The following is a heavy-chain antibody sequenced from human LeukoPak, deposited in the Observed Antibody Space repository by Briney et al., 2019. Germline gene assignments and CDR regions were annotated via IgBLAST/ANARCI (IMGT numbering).Heavy chain of an antibody. Sequence: GESLKISCQSSAYSFTSYWIGWVRQMPGKGLEWMGIIYPGDSDTRYSPSFQGQVTISADKSISTAYLQWSSLKASDTAMYYCARLGSVAAAGYYMDVWGKGTTVTVSS. V-gene: IGHV5-51*01. J-gene: IGHJ6*03. CDR1: AYSFTSYW. CDR2: IYPGDSDT. D-gene: IGHD6-13*01. CDR3: ARLGSVAAAGYYMDV.